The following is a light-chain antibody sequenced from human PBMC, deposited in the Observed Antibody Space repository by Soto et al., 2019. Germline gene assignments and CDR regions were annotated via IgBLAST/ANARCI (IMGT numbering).Light chain of an antibody. V-gene: IGLV2-14*01. Sequence: QSALTQPASVSGSPGQSITISCTGTSSDVGGYNYVSWYQQHPGKAPKLMIYDVNNRTSGVSSRFSGSKSGNTASLTISGLQAEDEADYYCRSYTSSTTLYVFGTGTKLTVL. CDR2: DVN. CDR1: SSDVGGYNY. J-gene: IGLJ1*01. CDR3: RSYTSSTTLYV.